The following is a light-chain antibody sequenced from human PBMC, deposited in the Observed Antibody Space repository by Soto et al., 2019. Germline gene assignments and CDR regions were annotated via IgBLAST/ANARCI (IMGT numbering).Light chain of an antibody. Sequence: DIQMTQSPSSLSASVGDRVAITCQASQDISKYLNWYQQKPGKAPKLLIYDVFNLETGVPSRFSGSGSGTDFTFTISSLQPEDIGTYYCQQYHNLPITFGQGTRLEIK. J-gene: IGKJ5*01. CDR1: QDISKY. CDR3: QQYHNLPIT. V-gene: IGKV1-33*01. CDR2: DVF.